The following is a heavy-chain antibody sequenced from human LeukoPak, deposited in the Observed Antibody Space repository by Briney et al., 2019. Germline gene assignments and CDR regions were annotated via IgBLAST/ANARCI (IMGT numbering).Heavy chain of an antibody. D-gene: IGHD3-22*01. CDR2: ISGSGGST. CDR1: GFTFSSYA. J-gene: IGHJ3*02. CDR3: AKGRDYYDSSGYYARGAFDI. Sequence: PGGSLRLSCAASGFTFSSYAMSWVRQAPGKGLEWVSAISGSGGSTYYADSVKGRFTISRDNSKNTLYLQMNSLRAEDTAVYYCAKGRDYYDSSGYYARGAFDIWGQGTMVTVSS. V-gene: IGHV3-23*01.